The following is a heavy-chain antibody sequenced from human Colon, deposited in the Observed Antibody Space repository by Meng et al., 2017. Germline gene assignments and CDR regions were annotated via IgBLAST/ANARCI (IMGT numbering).Heavy chain of an antibody. CDR2: TSHSGST. V-gene: IGHV4-4*02. Sequence: QVQMQGSGSGLVKSSEPLSLTCAVSGGSISRSDWWSWVRQPPGKGLEWIGETSHSGSTNYSPSLKSRVTISLDKSKNQLSLKLNSVNAADTAVYYCASSDYYRSDYWGQGTLVTVSS. CDR3: ASSDYYRSDY. J-gene: IGHJ4*02. D-gene: IGHD3-22*01. CDR1: GGSISRSDW.